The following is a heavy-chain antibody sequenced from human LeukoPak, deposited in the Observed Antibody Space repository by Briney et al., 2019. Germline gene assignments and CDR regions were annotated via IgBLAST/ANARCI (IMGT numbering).Heavy chain of an antibody. CDR2: IWYDGSNK. CDR1: GFTFSSYG. Sequence: GGSLRLSCAASGFTFSSYGMHWVRQAPGKGLEWVAVIWYDGSNKYYADSVKGRFTISRDNSKNTLYLQMNSLRAEDTAVYYCARDASVTTYNWFDPWGQGTLVTVSS. CDR3: ARDASVTTYNWFDP. J-gene: IGHJ5*02. V-gene: IGHV3-33*08. D-gene: IGHD4-17*01.